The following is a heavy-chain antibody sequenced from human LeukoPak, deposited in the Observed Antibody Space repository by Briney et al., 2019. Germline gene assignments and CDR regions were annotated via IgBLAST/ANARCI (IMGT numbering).Heavy chain of an antibody. Sequence: GGSLRLSCAASGFTFSSNWMTWVRQTPGKGLEWVANIKQDGSDKYYVDSVRGRFTIPRDNAKNSLYLQMSSLRAEDTAVYYCARVRSGSYFDYWGQGTLVTVSS. V-gene: IGHV3-7*05. CDR3: ARVRSGSYFDY. D-gene: IGHD6-19*01. CDR1: GFTFSSNW. J-gene: IGHJ4*02. CDR2: IKQDGSDK.